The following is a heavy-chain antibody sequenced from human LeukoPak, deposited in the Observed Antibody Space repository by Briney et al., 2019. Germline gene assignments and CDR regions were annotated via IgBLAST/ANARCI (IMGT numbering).Heavy chain of an antibody. J-gene: IGHJ5*02. Sequence: GGSLRLSCAASGFTFNTYTMNWVRQAPGKGLEWVSSITRSNYIYYADSVKGRFTISRDNAKNSLYLQMNSLRAEDTAVYYCARVFRKSPYTEPNWFDPWGQGTLVTVSS. CDR1: GFTFNTYT. CDR2: ITRSNYI. V-gene: IGHV3-21*06. CDR3: ARVFRKSPYTEPNWFDP.